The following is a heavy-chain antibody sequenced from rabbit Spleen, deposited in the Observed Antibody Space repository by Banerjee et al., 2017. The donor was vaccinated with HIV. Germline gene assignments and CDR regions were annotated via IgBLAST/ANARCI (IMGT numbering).Heavy chain of an antibody. CDR1: GFDFSSYG. CDR3: ARGGGL. V-gene: IGHV1S47*01. CDR2: IDPVFGSA. J-gene: IGHJ3*01. Sequence: QEQLVESGGGLVQPGGSLKLSCKASGFDFSSYGVSWVRQAPGKGLEWIGYIDPVFGSAYYASWVNGRFTISSHNAQKMLYLQLNSLTAADTATYFCARGGGLWGQGTLVTVS.